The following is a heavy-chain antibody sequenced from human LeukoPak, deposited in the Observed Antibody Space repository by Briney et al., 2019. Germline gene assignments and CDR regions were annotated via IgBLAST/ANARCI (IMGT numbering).Heavy chain of an antibody. D-gene: IGHD4-17*01. CDR1: GYTFTNYY. V-gene: IGHV1-2*02. CDR3: TRDLLGFATTPLSD. J-gene: IGHJ4*02. Sequence: ASVRVSCKASGYTFTNYYIHWVRQAPGLGLEWMGWINPNRGDTNYAQKFQGRVTMTRDTSISTAFMELTRLTSDDTAVYYCTRDLLGFATTPLSDWGQGTLVTVSS. CDR2: INPNRGDT.